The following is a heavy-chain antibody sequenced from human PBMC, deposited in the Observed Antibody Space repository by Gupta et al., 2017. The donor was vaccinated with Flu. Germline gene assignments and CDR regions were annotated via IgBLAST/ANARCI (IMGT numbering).Heavy chain of an antibody. CDR2: MNPNSGNT. V-gene: IGHV1-8*01. J-gene: IGHJ5*02. Sequence: WVRQATGQGLEWMGWMNPNSGNTGYAQKFQGRVTMTRNTSISTAYMELSSLRSEDTAVYYCARGGGYCSSTSCRTRWFDPWGQGTLVTVSS. CDR3: ARGGGYCSSTSCRTRWFDP. D-gene: IGHD2-2*01.